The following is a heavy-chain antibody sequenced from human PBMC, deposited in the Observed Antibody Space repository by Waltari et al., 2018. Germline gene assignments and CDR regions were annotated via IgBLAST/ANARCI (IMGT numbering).Heavy chain of an antibody. V-gene: IGHV4-59*01. J-gene: IGHJ4*02. Sequence: QVQLQESGPGLVKPSETLSLTCTVSGGSISSYYWSWIRHPPGKGLEWIGYIYYSGSTNNNPSLKSRVTISVDTAKNQFSLKLSSVTAADTAVYYCAREIAARYSDYWGQGTLVTVSS. D-gene: IGHD6-6*01. CDR3: AREIAARYSDY. CDR2: IYYSGST. CDR1: GGSISSYY.